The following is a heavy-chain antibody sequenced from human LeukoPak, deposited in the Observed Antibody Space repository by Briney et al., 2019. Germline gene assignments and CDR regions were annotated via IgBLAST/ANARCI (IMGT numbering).Heavy chain of an antibody. CDR3: ASSYGSNKNPFEY. D-gene: IGHD4-23*01. CDR2: ISSSGDST. Sequence: GGSLRLSCAASGFTFSSYAMHWVRHAPGKGLESVSAISSSGDSTYYATSVRGRFTISRDNSKNTLYLQMGSLRAEDTAVYYCASSYGSNKNPFEYWGQGTLVTVSS. V-gene: IGHV3-64*01. J-gene: IGHJ4*02. CDR1: GFTFSSYA.